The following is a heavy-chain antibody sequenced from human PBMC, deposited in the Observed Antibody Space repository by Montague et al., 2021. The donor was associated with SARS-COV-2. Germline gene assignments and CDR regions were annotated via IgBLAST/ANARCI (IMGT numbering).Heavy chain of an antibody. CDR1: GTSITSYY. CDR3: ARGCLSYFGAGSHCYGMDV. J-gene: IGHJ6*02. D-gene: IGHD3-10*01. Sequence: SETLSLTCSVSGTSITSYYWNWIRQPPGKGLEWIGYISDSGSTNHSPSLKSRVTMSVDTSKDQMSLKLTSVTAADTAVYYCARGCLSYFGAGSHCYGMDVWGQGTTVTVSS. CDR2: ISDSGST. V-gene: IGHV4-59*01.